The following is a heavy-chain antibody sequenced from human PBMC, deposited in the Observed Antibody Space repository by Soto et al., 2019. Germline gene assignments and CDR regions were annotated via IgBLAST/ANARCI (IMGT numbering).Heavy chain of an antibody. CDR1: GGSISSYY. CDR2: IYYSGST. CDR3: ASLSSSWTDYYYGMDV. Sequence: PSETRSLTCTVSGGSISSYYWSWIRQLPGKGLEWIGYIYYSGSTNYNPSLKSRVTISVDTSKNQFSLKLSSVTAADTAVYYCASLSSSWTDYYYGMDVWGQGTTVTVSS. J-gene: IGHJ6*02. D-gene: IGHD6-13*01. V-gene: IGHV4-59*08.